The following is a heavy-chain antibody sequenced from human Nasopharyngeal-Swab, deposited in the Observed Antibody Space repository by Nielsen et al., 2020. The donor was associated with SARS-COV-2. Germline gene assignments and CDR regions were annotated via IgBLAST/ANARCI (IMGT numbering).Heavy chain of an antibody. CDR2: IYYSGST. J-gene: IGHJ2*01. CDR3: ARGTRGYSLYWYFDL. D-gene: IGHD3-22*01. Sequence: ETLSLTCTVSGGSISSSSYYWSWIRQPPGKGLEWIGYIYYSGSTNYNPSLKSRVTISVDTSKNQFSLKLSSVTAADTAVYYCARGTRGYSLYWYFDLWGRGTLVTVSS. CDR1: GGSISSSSYY. V-gene: IGHV4-61*01.